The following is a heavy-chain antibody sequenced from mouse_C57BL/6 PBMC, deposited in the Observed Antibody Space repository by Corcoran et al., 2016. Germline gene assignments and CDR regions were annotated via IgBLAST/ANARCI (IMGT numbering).Heavy chain of an antibody. J-gene: IGHJ1*03. CDR1: GFSLSTSGMG. CDR3: ARRALYGDFDV. Sequence: QVTRKESGHGILQSSQTLSLTCSFSGFSLSTSGMGVSWIRQPSGKGLEWLAHIYWDDDKRYNPSLKSRLTISKDTSRNQVFLKITSVDTADTATYYCARRALYGDFDVWGTGPTVTVSS. CDR2: IYWDDDK. V-gene: IGHV8-12*01.